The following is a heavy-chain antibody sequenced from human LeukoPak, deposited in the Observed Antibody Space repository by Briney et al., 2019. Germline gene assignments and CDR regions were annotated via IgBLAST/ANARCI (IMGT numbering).Heavy chain of an antibody. Sequence: SETLSLTCTVSGGSISSYYWGWIRQPPGKGLEWIGSIYYSGSTYYNPSLKSRVTISVDTSKNQFSLKLSSVTAADTAVYYCARVYYGSGRDWGQGTLVTVSS. V-gene: IGHV4-39*07. J-gene: IGHJ4*02. CDR1: GGSISSYY. D-gene: IGHD3-10*01. CDR2: IYYSGST. CDR3: ARVYYGSGRD.